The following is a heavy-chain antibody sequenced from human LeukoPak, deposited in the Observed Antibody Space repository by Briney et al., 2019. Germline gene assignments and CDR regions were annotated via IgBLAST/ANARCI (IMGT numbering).Heavy chain of an antibody. CDR2: IIPIFGTA. CDR3: ARRTAAANFDDAFDI. D-gene: IGHD4/OR15-4a*01. CDR1: GGTFSSYA. J-gene: IGHJ3*02. Sequence: GASVNVSCKASGGTFSSYAISWVRQAPGQGLEWMGGIIPIFGTANYAQKFQGRVTITTDESTSTAYMELSSLRSEDTAVYYCARRTAAANFDDAFDIWGQGTMVTVSS. V-gene: IGHV1-69*05.